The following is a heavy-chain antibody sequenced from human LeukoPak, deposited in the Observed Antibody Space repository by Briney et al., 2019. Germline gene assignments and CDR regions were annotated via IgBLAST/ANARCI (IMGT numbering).Heavy chain of an antibody. V-gene: IGHV4-59*01. Sequence: SETLSLTCTVSGASITSNYWSWVRQPPGKGLEWIGYIYYTGNTNYNPSLKSRVIISVDTSKNQFSLKLSSVTAVDTAVYYCARDEEGFDPWGQGTLVTVS. J-gene: IGHJ5*02. CDR1: GASITSNY. CDR3: ARDEEGFDP. CDR2: IYYTGNT.